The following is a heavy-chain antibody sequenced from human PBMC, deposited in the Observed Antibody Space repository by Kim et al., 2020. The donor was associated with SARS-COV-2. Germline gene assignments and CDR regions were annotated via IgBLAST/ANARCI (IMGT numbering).Heavy chain of an antibody. Sequence: AYSVKGRFTISRDNATNTLYLQMNSLRAEDTAVYYCARRQFSSGWYYFDYWGQGTLVTVSS. CDR3: ARRQFSSGWYYFDY. D-gene: IGHD6-19*01. J-gene: IGHJ4*02. V-gene: IGHV3-74*01.